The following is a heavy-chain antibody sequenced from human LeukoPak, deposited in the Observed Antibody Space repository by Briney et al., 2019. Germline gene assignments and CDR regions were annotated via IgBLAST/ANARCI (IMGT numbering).Heavy chain of an antibody. CDR3: ARVIGTVGELLGIYYYYGMDV. CDR1: GYTFTSYG. J-gene: IGHJ6*04. Sequence: GASAKVSSKASGYTFTSYGISGVRQAPGQGGEWMGWISADNGNTNYAQKFQGRDTTTSDEYTSTAYMELSRLRSEDTAVYYCARVIGTVGELLGIYYYYGMDVWGKGTTVTVSS. D-gene: IGHD3-10*01. V-gene: IGHV1-18*04. CDR2: ISADNGNT.